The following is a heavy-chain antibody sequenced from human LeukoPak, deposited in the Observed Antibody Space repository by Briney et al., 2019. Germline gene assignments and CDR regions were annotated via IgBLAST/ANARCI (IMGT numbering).Heavy chain of an antibody. CDR3: AKRGVVIRGILVIGYHQEAYHYDF. Sequence: PGGSLRLSCVVSGISLSNYAMTSVRQAPGKGLEWVSYISERGGSTTYADSVKGRFTISSDTSLNTLYLQMNNLRAEDTAVYFCAKRGVVIRGILVIGYHQEAYHYDFWGQGVLVTVSS. J-gene: IGHJ4*02. CDR1: GISLSNYA. D-gene: IGHD3-10*01. V-gene: IGHV3-23*01. CDR2: ISERGGST.